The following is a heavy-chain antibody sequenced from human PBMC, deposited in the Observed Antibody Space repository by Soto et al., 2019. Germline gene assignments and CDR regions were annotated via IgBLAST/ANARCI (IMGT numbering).Heavy chain of an antibody. CDR3: ARGDYHDTSGPFSDAFDV. CDR1: GFTFSSYW. V-gene: IGHV3-7*04. CDR2: IKQDGSQK. J-gene: IGHJ3*01. Sequence: EVQVVESGGGLVQPGGSLRLSCAASGFTFSSYWMSWVRQAPGKGLEWVANIKQDGSQKWYGESVKGRFTISRDNTKNSLYLQMNSLRAEDTAVYYCARGDYHDTSGPFSDAFDVWGQGTMVTVSS. D-gene: IGHD3-22*01.